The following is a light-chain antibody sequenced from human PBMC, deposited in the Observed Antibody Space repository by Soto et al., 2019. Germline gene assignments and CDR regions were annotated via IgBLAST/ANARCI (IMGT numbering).Light chain of an antibody. V-gene: IGLV1-47*01. CDR3: AAWDDSLSGRGV. CDR2: RNN. Sequence: QSVLTQPPSASGTPGQRVTISCSGSSSNIGSNYVYWYQQLPGTAPKLLIYRNNQRPSGLPDRFSGSKSGTSASLAISGLRSEDEADYYCAAWDDSLSGRGVFGGGTKLTVL. J-gene: IGLJ2*01. CDR1: SSNIGSNY.